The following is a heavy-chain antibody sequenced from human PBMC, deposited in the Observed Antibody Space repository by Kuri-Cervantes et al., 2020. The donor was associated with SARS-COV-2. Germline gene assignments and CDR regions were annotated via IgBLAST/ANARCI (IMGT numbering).Heavy chain of an antibody. CDR3: AASVAATRYYCYGMDV. D-gene: IGHD2-15*01. Sequence: SVKVSCKASGGTFSSYAISWVRQAPGQGLEWMGGIIPIFGTANYAQKFQGRVTITADESTSTAYMELSSLRSEDTAVYYCAASVAATRYYCYGMDVWGQGTTVTVSS. CDR1: GGTFSSYA. CDR2: IIPIFGTA. J-gene: IGHJ6*02. V-gene: IGHV1-69*13.